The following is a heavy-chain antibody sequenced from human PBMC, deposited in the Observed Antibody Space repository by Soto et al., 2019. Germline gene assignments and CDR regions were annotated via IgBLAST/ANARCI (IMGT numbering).Heavy chain of an antibody. J-gene: IGHJ4*02. CDR3: AKPSSSWGNAFDY. D-gene: IGHD6-13*01. Sequence: EVQLLESGGGLVQPGGSLRLSCAASGFTFSSYAMSWVRQAPGKGLEWVSAISGSGGSTYYADSVKGRFTISRDNSKNTRYLQMNSLRAEDTAVYYCAKPSSSWGNAFDYWGQGTLVTVSS. V-gene: IGHV3-23*01. CDR2: ISGSGGST. CDR1: GFTFSSYA.